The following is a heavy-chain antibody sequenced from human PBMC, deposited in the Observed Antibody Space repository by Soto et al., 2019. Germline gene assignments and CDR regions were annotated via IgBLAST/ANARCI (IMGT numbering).Heavy chain of an antibody. Sequence: QVQLVQSGAEVKKPGSSVKVSCKAPGGTFDNYGISWMRQAPGQGLEWMGGISPILGPANYAQKFQGRVTITADESTSTAYMEVSSLRSDDTAVFYYARGYNHGLRHFDYWGQGTLVTVSS. CDR2: ISPILGPA. V-gene: IGHV1-69*01. J-gene: IGHJ4*02. D-gene: IGHD5-18*01. CDR3: ARGYNHGLRHFDY. CDR1: GGTFDNYG.